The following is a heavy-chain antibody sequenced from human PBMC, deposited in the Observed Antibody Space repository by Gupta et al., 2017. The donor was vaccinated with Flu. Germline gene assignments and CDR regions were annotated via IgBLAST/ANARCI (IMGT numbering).Heavy chain of an antibody. CDR2: IRPKTGDT. J-gene: IGHJ4*02. D-gene: IGHD2-15*01. Sequence: GYTFTDYYMHWVRQAPGQGLEWMGWIRPKTGDTKVAQTFQDRITMTSDTSISTVYMELSSLRSDDTAVYYCARETGGYSDYWGQGTLVTVSS. CDR1: GYTFTDYY. V-gene: IGHV1-2*02. CDR3: ARETGGYSDY.